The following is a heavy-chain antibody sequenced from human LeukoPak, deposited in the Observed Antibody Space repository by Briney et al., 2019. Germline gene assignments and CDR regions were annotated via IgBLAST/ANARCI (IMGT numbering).Heavy chain of an antibody. J-gene: IGHJ4*02. D-gene: IGHD4-23*01. Sequence: GGSLGLSCVASGFTFRNYPMHWVRQAPGKGLQYVSAISGDGGNTYYATSVKGRFTISRDNSKNTLYLQMGSLRAEDMALYYCARETYGGNDYWGQGTLVTVSS. CDR3: ARETYGGNDY. CDR1: GFTFRNYP. V-gene: IGHV3-64*01. CDR2: ISGDGGNT.